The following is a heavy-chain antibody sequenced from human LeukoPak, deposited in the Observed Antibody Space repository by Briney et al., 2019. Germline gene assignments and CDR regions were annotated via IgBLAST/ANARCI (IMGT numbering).Heavy chain of an antibody. CDR1: GGSFSGYY. CDR2: INHSGST. J-gene: IGHJ4*02. Sequence: PSETLSLTCAVYGGSFSGYYWSWIRQPPGKGLEWIGEINHSGSTNYNPSLKSRVTISVDTSKNQFSLKLSSVTAADTAVYYCARDLITMVRGVIITVYDYWGQGTLVTVSS. V-gene: IGHV4-34*01. CDR3: ARDLITMVRGVIITVYDY. D-gene: IGHD3-10*01.